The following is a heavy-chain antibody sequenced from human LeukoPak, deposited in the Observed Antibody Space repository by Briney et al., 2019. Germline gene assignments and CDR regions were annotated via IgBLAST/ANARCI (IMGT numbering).Heavy chain of an antibody. D-gene: IGHD6-13*01. Sequence: ASVKVSCKVSGYTLTELSMHWVRQAPGKGLEWMGGFDPEDGETIYAQKLQGRVTMTTDTSTSTAYMELRSLRSDDTAVYYCATTKGIAAAGNFGFNWFDPWGQGTLVTVSS. CDR1: GYTLTELS. V-gene: IGHV1-24*01. CDR3: ATTKGIAAAGNFGFNWFDP. CDR2: FDPEDGET. J-gene: IGHJ5*02.